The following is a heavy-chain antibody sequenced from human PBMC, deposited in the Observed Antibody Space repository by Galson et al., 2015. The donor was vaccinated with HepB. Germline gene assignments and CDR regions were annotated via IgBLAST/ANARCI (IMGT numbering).Heavy chain of an antibody. CDR2: IIPIFGTA. CDR1: GGTFSSYA. Sequence: SVKVSCKASGGTFSSYAISWVRQAPGQGLEWMGGIIPIFGTANYAQKFQGRVTITADESTSTAYMELSSLRSEDTAVYYCAREVVAATRLGYGMDVWGQGTTVTVSS. V-gene: IGHV1-69*13. D-gene: IGHD2-15*01. J-gene: IGHJ6*02. CDR3: AREVVAATRLGYGMDV.